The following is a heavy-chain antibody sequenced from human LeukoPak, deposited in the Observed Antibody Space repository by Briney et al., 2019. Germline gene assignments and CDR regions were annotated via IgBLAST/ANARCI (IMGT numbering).Heavy chain of an antibody. CDR2: ISSSSASI. Sequence: PGGSLRLSCAASEFTFSSYSMTWVRQAPGKGLEWVSSISSSSASIYYADSVRGRFTISRESAKNSLYLQMSSLRAEDTALYYCARSVPGSPNFDSWGQGTLVTVSS. CDR1: EFTFSSYS. CDR3: ARSVPGSPNFDS. J-gene: IGHJ4*02. V-gene: IGHV3-21*01.